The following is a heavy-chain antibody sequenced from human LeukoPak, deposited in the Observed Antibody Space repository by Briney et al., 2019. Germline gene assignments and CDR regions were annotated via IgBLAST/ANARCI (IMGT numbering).Heavy chain of an antibody. CDR1: GFTFDDYA. CDR2: ISWNSGSI. D-gene: IGHD7-27*01. Sequence: GGSLRLSCAASGFTFDDYAMHWVRQAPGKGLEWVSGISWNSGSIGYADSVKGRFTISRDNAKNSLYLQMNSLRADDTAVYYCARETGGFDYWGQGTLVTVSS. J-gene: IGHJ4*02. CDR3: ARETGGFDY. V-gene: IGHV3-9*01.